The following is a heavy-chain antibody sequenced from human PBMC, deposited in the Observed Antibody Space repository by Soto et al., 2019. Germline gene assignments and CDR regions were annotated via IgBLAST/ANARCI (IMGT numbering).Heavy chain of an antibody. D-gene: IGHD3-22*01. J-gene: IGHJ4*02. CDR2: ISAYNGNT. CDR1: GYTFTSYG. CDR3: ARVFYYYSSGYYRAFYY. Sequence: GASVKVSCKASGYTFTSYGISWVRQAPGQGLEWMGWISAYNGNTNYAQKLQGRVTMTTDTSTSTAYMELRSLRSDDTAVYYCARVFYYYSSGYYRAFYYWGQGSLVPVSS. V-gene: IGHV1-18*04.